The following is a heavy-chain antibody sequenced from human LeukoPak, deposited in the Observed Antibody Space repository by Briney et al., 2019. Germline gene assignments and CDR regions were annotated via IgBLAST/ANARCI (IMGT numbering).Heavy chain of an antibody. CDR2: IWYDGSYK. CDR1: GFTFINYG. D-gene: IGHD6-13*01. Sequence: GGSLRLSCAASGFTFINYGMHWVRQAPGKGLDWVAVIWYDGSYKYHADSVKGRFTISRDNSKNTLYLQMNSLRAEDTAVYYCAKVVQYTASTGTGLDYWGQGTIVTVSS. V-gene: IGHV3-33*06. CDR3: AKVVQYTASTGTGLDY. J-gene: IGHJ4*02.